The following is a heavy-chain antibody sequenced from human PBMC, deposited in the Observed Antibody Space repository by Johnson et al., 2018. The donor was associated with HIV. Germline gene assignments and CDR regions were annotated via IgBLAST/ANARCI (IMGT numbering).Heavy chain of an antibody. CDR3: ATSSVGWGIDAFDI. D-gene: IGHD3-16*01. CDR2: ISWNSGII. J-gene: IGHJ3*02. V-gene: IGHV3-NL1*01. Sequence: QVQLVESGGGVVQPGRSLRLSCAASGFTFSSHPMHWVRQAPGKGLEWVSGISWNSGIIGYADSVKGRFTISRDNSKNTLYLQMNSLRVEDTAVYYCATSSVGWGIDAFDIWGQGTMVTVSS. CDR1: GFTFSSHP.